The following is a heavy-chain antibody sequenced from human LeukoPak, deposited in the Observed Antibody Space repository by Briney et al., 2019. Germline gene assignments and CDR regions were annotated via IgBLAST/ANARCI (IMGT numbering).Heavy chain of an antibody. D-gene: IGHD5-18*01. CDR3: ARVYSLPAGQYYYMDV. CDR1: GYTFTSYD. CDR2: MNPNSGNT. V-gene: IGHV1-8*01. J-gene: IGHJ6*03. Sequence: ASVKVSCKASGYTFTSYDINWVRQATGQGLEWMGWMNPNSGNTGCAQKFQGRVTMTRNTSISTAYMELSSLRSEDTAVYYCARVYSLPAGQYYYMDVWGKGTTVTVSS.